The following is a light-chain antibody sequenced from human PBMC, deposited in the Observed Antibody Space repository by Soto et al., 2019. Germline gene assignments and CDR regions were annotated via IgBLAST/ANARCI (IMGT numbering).Light chain of an antibody. Sequence: DIQMTQYPSSLSASVGDRVTITCRASQSISTYLSWYQQKPGKVPKLLIYGASSLQTGVPSRFSGSGSGTEFIFTISSLQPEDFATYYCQQYHSSPTWTFGQGTKVDIK. CDR3: QQYHSSPTWT. CDR1: QSISTY. CDR2: GAS. J-gene: IGKJ1*01. V-gene: IGKV1-39*01.